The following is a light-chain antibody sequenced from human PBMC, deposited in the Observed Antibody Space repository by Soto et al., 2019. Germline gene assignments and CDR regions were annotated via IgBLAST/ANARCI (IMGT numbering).Light chain of an antibody. CDR2: GAS. J-gene: IGKJ1*01. V-gene: IGKV3-15*01. Sequence: EIVLTHSRATLSLSLCERVTIAFRASQSVSSNLAWYQQKPGQAPRLLIYGASTRATGIPARFSGSGSGTEFTLTISSLQSEDFAVYYCQQYNDWPPTFGQGTKVDIK. CDR3: QQYNDWPPT. CDR1: QSVSSN.